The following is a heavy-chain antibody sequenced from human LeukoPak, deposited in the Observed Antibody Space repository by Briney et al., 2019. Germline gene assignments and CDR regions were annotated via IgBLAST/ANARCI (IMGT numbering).Heavy chain of an antibody. CDR3: ARDADYYDSSGYLWY. V-gene: IGHV3-74*01. CDR1: GFTFSSYW. Sequence: PGGSLRLSCAASGFTFSSYWMHWVRQAPGKGLVWVSRINSDGSSTSYADSVKGRFTISRDNAKNTLYLQMNSLRAEDTAVYYCARDADYYDSSGYLWYWGQGTLVTVSS. J-gene: IGHJ4*02. D-gene: IGHD3-22*01. CDR2: INSDGSST.